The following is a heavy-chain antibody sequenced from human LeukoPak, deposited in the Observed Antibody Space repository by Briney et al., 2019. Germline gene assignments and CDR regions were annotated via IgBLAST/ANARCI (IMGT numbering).Heavy chain of an antibody. CDR1: GYTLTELS. CDR2: FDPEDGET. V-gene: IGHV1-24*01. J-gene: IGHJ4*02. D-gene: IGHD1-26*01. Sequence: ASVKVSCKVSGYTLTELSMHWVRQAPGKGLEWMGGFDPEDGETIYAQKFQGRVTMTEDTSTDTAYMELSSLRSEDTAVYYCATAVSGATEYYFDYWGQGTLVTVSS. CDR3: ATAVSGATEYYFDY.